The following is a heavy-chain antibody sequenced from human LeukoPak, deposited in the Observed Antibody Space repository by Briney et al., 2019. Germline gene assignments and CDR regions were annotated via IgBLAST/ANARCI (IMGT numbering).Heavy chain of an antibody. D-gene: IGHD1-26*01. Sequence: SETLSLTCAVYGGSFSGYYWSWISQPPGKGLEWIGEINHTGSTNYNPSLKSRVTISVDTSKNQFSLNLSSVTAADTAVYYCASGRWELLFDYWGQGTLVTVSS. CDR3: ASGRWELLFDY. J-gene: IGHJ4*02. V-gene: IGHV4-34*01. CDR2: INHTGST. CDR1: GGSFSGYY.